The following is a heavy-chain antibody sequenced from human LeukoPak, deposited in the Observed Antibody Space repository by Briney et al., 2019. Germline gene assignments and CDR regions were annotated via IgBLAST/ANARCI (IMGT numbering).Heavy chain of an antibody. D-gene: IGHD2-2*01. CDR3: ATSRQLLDNWFDP. Sequence: SETLSLTCAVSGGSISSSNWWSWVRQPPGKGLEWIGEIYHSGSTNYNPSLKSRVTISVDTSKNQFSLKLSSVTAADTAVYYCATSRQLLDNWFDPWGQGTLVTVSS. J-gene: IGHJ5*02. CDR2: IYHSGST. CDR1: GGSISSSNW. V-gene: IGHV4-4*02.